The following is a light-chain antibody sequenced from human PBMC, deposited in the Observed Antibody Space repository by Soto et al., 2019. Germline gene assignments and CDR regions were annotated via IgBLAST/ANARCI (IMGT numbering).Light chain of an antibody. J-gene: IGKJ4*01. CDR2: AAI. CDR1: QGIDNN. Sequence: DIQLTQSPSFLSASVGDRVTITCRASQGIDNNLAWYQQKPGRAPNLLIYAAITLQSGVPSRFSGSASGTEFTLTISSLQPEDFATYYCQQLSTYPINFGGGTKVEI. V-gene: IGKV1-9*01. CDR3: QQLSTYPIN.